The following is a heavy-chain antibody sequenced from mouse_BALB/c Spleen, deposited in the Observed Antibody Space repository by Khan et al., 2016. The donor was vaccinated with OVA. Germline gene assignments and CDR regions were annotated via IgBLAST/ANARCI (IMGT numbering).Heavy chain of an antibody. Sequence: VQLKESGPGLVKPSQSLSFTCTVTGYSINSAYAWNWIRQFPGNKLEWMGYISYSGSTSYNPSLKSRISITRDTSKNQSFLQLNSVTTEDTATYYCARVGYGGYATDYWGQGTSVTVSS. J-gene: IGHJ4*01. CDR2: ISYSGST. CDR1: GYSINSAYA. CDR3: ARVGYGGYATDY. V-gene: IGHV3-2*02. D-gene: IGHD2-2*01.